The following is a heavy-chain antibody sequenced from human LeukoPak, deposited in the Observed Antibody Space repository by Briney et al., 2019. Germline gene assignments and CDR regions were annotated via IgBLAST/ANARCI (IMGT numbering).Heavy chain of an antibody. CDR2: INPSGGGT. Sequence: ASVKVSCKASGGTFSSYAISWVRQAPGQGLEWVGIINPSGGGTSYAQKFQGRVTMTRDTSTSTVYMELSSLRSEDTAVFYCARDRFQTAYWGQGTLVTVSS. CDR1: GGTFSSYA. V-gene: IGHV1-46*01. CDR3: ARDRFQTAY. J-gene: IGHJ4*02.